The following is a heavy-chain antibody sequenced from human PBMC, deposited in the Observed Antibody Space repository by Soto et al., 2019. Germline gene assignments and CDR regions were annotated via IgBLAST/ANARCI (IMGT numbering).Heavy chain of an antibody. J-gene: IGHJ5*02. CDR2: TYYRSKWYN. Sequence: PSQALSLTCAISGDSVSTNIAAWNWSWHSQTRGLEWLGRTYYRSKWYNDYAVSVKSRITINPDTSKNQFSLQLNSVTPEDTAVYACARGIVGETTGHWFDHSPQTSRVTDSS. CDR3: ARGIVGETTGHWFDH. D-gene: IGHD1-26*01. CDR1: GDSVSTNIAA. V-gene: IGHV6-1*01.